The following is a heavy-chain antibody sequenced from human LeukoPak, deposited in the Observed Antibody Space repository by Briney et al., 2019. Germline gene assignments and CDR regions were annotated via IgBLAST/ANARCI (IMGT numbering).Heavy chain of an antibody. J-gene: IGHJ4*02. V-gene: IGHV3-23*01. CDR1: GFTVSSNY. CDR3: AKPNRIVVVPAAFDY. D-gene: IGHD2-2*01. Sequence: GGSLRLSCAASGFTVSSNYMSWVRQAPGKGLEWVSAISGSGGSTYYADSVKGRFTISRDNSKNTLYLQMNSLRAEDTAVYYCAKPNRIVVVPAAFDYWGQGTLVTVSS. CDR2: ISGSGGST.